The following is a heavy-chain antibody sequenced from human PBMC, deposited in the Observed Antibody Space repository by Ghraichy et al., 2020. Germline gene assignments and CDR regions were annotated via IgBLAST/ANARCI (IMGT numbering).Heavy chain of an antibody. CDR2: ISSSSSTI. CDR3: AREYSSSSGVYYYYMDV. V-gene: IGHV3-48*02. J-gene: IGHJ6*03. CDR1: GFTFSSYS. Sequence: GGSLRLSCAASGFTFSSYSMNWVRQAPGKGLEWVSYISSSSSTIYYADSVKGRFTISRDNAKNSLYLQMNSLRDEDTAVYYCAREYSSSSGVYYYYMDVWGKGTTVTVSS. D-gene: IGHD6-6*01.